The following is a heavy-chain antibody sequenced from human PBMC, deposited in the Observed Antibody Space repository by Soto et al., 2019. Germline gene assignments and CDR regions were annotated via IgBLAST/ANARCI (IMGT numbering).Heavy chain of an antibody. CDR2: INPYNGNT. CDR3: ASDPLGGNWVDP. Sequence: QVQLVQSGAEVKKPGASVKVSCKASGYTFTSYGISWVRQAPGQGLEWMGWINPYNGNTNHPQKLQGRVTMTTDTSTSTAYMELRSLRSDDTAVYYCASDPLGGNWVDPWGQGTMVTVSS. V-gene: IGHV1-18*01. CDR1: GYTFTSYG. D-gene: IGHD1-26*01. J-gene: IGHJ5*02.